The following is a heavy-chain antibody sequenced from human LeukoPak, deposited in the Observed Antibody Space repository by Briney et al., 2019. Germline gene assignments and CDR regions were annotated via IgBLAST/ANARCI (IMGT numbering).Heavy chain of an antibody. CDR3: ARSPFKTYYYGSGSYYDFDY. J-gene: IGHJ4*02. V-gene: IGHV4-39*01. CDR1: GGSISGSSYY. Sequence: SETLSLTCTVSGGSISGSSYYWGWIRQPPGKGLEWIGTIYYTGSTYYNPSLKGRVTISVDTSKNQFSLKLNSVTAADTAVYYCARSPFKTYYYGSGSYYDFDYWGQGIMVTVSS. CDR2: IYYTGST. D-gene: IGHD3-10*01.